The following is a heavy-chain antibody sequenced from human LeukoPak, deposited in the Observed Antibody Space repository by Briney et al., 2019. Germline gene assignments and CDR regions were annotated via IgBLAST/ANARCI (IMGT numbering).Heavy chain of an antibody. V-gene: IGHV1-18*01. CDR1: GYTFTSYG. J-gene: IGHJ6*02. D-gene: IGHD3-9*01. CDR3: ARVYYDILTGYDYYYYYGMDV. CDR2: ISAYNGNT. Sequence: ASVKVSCKASGYTFTSYGISWVRQAPGQGLEWMGWISAYNGNTNYAQKLQGRVTMTRNTSISTAYMELSSLRSEDTAVYYCARVYYDILTGYDYYYYYGMDVWGQGTTVTVSS.